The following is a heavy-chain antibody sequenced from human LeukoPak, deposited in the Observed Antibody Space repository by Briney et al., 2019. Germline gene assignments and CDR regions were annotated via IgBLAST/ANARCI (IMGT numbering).Heavy chain of an antibody. Sequence: SETLSLTCAVYGGSFSGYYWSWIRQPPGKGLEWIGEINHSGSTNYNPSLKSRVTISVDTSKNQFSLKLSSVTAADTAVYYCARGGQVGATMDYWGQGTLVTVSS. V-gene: IGHV4-34*01. CDR3: ARGGQVGATMDY. D-gene: IGHD1-26*01. J-gene: IGHJ4*02. CDR1: GGSFSGYY. CDR2: INHSGST.